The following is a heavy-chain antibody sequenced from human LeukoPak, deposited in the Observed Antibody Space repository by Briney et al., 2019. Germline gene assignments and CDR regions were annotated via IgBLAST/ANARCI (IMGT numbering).Heavy chain of an antibody. CDR3: ARESGSYLWRSWLNP. V-gene: IGHV4-59*01. D-gene: IGHD3-16*01. J-gene: IGHJ5*02. CDR1: GGSISSYY. Sequence: SETLSLTCTVSGGSISSYYWSWIRQPPGKGLEWIGYIYYSGSTSYNPSLKSRLTISVDTSKKQFSLKLSSVTAADTAVYYCARESGSYLWRSWLNPWGQGTLVTVSS. CDR2: IYYSGST.